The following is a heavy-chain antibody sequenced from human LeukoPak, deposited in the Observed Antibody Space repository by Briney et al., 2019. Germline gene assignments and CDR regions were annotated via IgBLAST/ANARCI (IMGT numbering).Heavy chain of an antibody. Sequence: ASGPVLVKPTETLTLTCTVSGFSLSNARMGVSWIRQPPGKALEWLAHIFSNDEKSYSTSLKSRLTISKDTSKSQVVLTMTNMDPVDTATYYCARIHIDFRSGYYADYWGQGTLVTVSS. CDR3: ARIHIDFRSGYYADY. V-gene: IGHV2-26*01. D-gene: IGHD3-3*01. J-gene: IGHJ4*02. CDR2: IFSNDEK. CDR1: GFSLSNARMG.